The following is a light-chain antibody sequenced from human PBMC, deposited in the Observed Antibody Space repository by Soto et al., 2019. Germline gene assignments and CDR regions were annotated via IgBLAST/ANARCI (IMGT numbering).Light chain of an antibody. V-gene: IGLV2-14*03. J-gene: IGLJ1*01. CDR1: SSDVGAYDY. CDR3: SSYTSSSTRV. CDR2: EVS. Sequence: QSVRTQPASLSGSPGQSVTTSRTGNSSDVGAYDYVSWYQQHPDKAPKLMIYEVSNRPSGVSNRFSGSKSVNTATLTISGLQADDEADYYCSSYTSSSTRVFGTGTKVTVL.